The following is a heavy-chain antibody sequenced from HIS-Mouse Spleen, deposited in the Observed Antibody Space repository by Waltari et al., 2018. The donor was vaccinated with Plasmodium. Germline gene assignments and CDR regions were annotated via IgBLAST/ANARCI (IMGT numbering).Heavy chain of an antibody. CDR1: GFTVSSNY. J-gene: IGHJ3*02. Sequence: EVQLVESGGGLIQPGGSLRLSCAASGFTVSSNYMSWFRQAPGKGLEWVSVIYSGGSTYYADSGKGRFTISRDNSKNTLYLQMNSLRAEDTAVYYCARGMKSSSSAFDIWGQGTMVTVSS. CDR2: IYSGGST. CDR3: ARGMKSSSSAFDI. D-gene: IGHD6-6*01. V-gene: IGHV3-53*01.